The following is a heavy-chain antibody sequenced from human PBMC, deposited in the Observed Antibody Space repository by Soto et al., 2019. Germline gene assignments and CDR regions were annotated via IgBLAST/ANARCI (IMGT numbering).Heavy chain of an antibody. D-gene: IGHD6-6*01. Sequence: ASVKVSCKASGYTFTSYYMHWVRQAPGQGLEWMGIINPSGGSTSYAQKFQGRVTMTRDTSTSTVYMELSSLRSEDTAVYYCARDRVYVFPESNNPDYYYMDVWGKGTTVTVSS. V-gene: IGHV1-46*03. CDR3: ARDRVYVFPESNNPDYYYMDV. CDR2: INPSGGST. J-gene: IGHJ6*03. CDR1: GYTFTSYY.